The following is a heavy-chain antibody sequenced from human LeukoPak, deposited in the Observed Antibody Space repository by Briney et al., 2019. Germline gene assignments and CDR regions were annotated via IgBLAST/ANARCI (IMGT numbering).Heavy chain of an antibody. Sequence: PSQTLSLTCTVSGGSISSGSYYWGWIRQPPGKGLEWIGSIYHSGSTYYNPSLKSRVTISVDTSKNQFSLKLSSVTAADTAVYYCARGGYDFWSGYYPPLDYWGQGTLVTVSS. D-gene: IGHD3-3*01. CDR3: ARGGYDFWSGYYPPLDY. J-gene: IGHJ4*02. CDR2: IYHSGST. CDR1: GGSISSGSYY. V-gene: IGHV4-39*07.